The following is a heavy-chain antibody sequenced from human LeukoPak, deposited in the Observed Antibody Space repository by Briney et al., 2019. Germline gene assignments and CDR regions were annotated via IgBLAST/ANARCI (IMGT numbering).Heavy chain of an antibody. V-gene: IGHV4-39*07. Sequence: SETLSLTCTVSGGSISSSSYYWGWIRQPPGKGLEWIGSIYYSGSTYYNPSLKSRVTISVDTSKNQFSLELSSVTAADTAVYYCAKDGSPYYDLMTGQDAFDFWGQGTMVTVS. D-gene: IGHD3-9*01. CDR1: GGSISSSSYY. CDR3: AKDGSPYYDLMTGQDAFDF. CDR2: IYYSGST. J-gene: IGHJ3*01.